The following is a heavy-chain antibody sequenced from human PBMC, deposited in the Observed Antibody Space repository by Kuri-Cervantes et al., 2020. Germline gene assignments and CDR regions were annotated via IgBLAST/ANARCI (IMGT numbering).Heavy chain of an antibody. CDR1: GYTFTSYG. CDR2: ISTYNGNT. CDR3: ARKKWREPLDY. J-gene: IGHJ4*02. V-gene: IGHV1-18*01. Sequence: ASVKVSCKASGYTFTSYGISWVRQAPGQGLEWMGWISTYNGNTKYAQKVQGRVTMTTDTSTSTAYMEVRSLRSDDTAMYYCARKKWREPLDYWGQGTLVTVSS. D-gene: IGHD1-14*01.